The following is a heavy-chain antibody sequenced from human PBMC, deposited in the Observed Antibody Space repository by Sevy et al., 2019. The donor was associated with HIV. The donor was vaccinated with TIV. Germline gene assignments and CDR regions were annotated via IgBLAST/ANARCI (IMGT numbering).Heavy chain of an antibody. CDR1: GFTFSSYG. J-gene: IGHJ4*02. V-gene: IGHV3-30*18. D-gene: IGHD6-6*01. Sequence: GGSLRLSCAASGFTFSSYGMHWVRQAPGNGLEWVAVISYDGSNKYYADSVKGRFTISRDNSKNTLYLQMNSLRAEDTAVYYCAKEADPFEYSSSSYYFDYWGQGSLVTVSS. CDR3: AKEADPFEYSSSSYYFDY. CDR2: ISYDGSNK.